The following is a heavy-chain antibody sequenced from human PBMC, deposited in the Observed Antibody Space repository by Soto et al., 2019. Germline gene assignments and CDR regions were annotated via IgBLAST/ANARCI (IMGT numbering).Heavy chain of an antibody. CDR2: MNPNSGNT. D-gene: IGHD6-19*01. Sequence: ASVKVSCKASGYTFTSYGISWVRQAPGQGLEWMGWMNPNSGNTGYAQKFQGRVTMTRNTSISTAYMELSSLRSEDTAVYYCARAKSSGGDAFDIWGQGTMVTVSS. J-gene: IGHJ3*02. CDR1: GYTFTSYG. V-gene: IGHV1-8*02. CDR3: ARAKSSGGDAFDI.